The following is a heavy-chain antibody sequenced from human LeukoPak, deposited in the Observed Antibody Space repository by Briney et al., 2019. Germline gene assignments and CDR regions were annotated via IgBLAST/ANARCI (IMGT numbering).Heavy chain of an antibody. CDR3: ARAPIVGALDY. V-gene: IGHV1-18*01. CDR2: ISAYNSNT. CDR1: GYTFTSYA. Sequence: ASVKVSCKASGYTFTSYAMNWVRQAPGQGLEWMGWISAYNSNTNYAQKLQGRVTMTTDTSTSTAYMELRSLRSDDTAVYYCARAPIVGALDYWGQGTLVTVSS. J-gene: IGHJ4*02. D-gene: IGHD1-26*01.